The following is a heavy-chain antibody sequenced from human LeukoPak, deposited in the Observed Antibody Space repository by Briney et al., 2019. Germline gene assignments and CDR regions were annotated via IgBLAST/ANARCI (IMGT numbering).Heavy chain of an antibody. V-gene: IGHV4-34*01. CDR1: GGSFSGYY. D-gene: IGHD3-10*01. J-gene: IGHJ6*03. CDR3: ARHPCITMVRGFYYYYMDV. Sequence: PSETLSLTCAVYGGSFSGYYWSWIRQPPGKGLEWIGEINHSGSTNYNPSLKSRVTISVDTSKNQFSLKLSSVTAADTAVYYCARHPCITMVRGFYYYYMDVWGKGTTVTISS. CDR2: INHSGST.